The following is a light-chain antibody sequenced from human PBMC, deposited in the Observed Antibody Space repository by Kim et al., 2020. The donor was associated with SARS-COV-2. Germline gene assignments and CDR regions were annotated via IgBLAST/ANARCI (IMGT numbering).Light chain of an antibody. CDR2: DVS. Sequence: QSALTQPASVSGSRGQSITISCTGTSSDVGGYNSVSWYQQHPGKAPKLMIYDVSKRPSGVSNRFSGSKSGNTASLTISGLQAEDEADYYCSSYTSSSTSYVFGTGTKVTVL. J-gene: IGLJ1*01. CDR1: SSDVGGYNS. V-gene: IGLV2-14*01. CDR3: SSYTSSSTSYV.